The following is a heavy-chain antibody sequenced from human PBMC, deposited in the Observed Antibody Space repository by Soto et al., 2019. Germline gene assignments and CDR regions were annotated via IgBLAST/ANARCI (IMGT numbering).Heavy chain of an antibody. D-gene: IGHD4-4*01. CDR1: GYSFRDYD. V-gene: IGHV1-46*01. J-gene: IGHJ6*02. CDR2: INPSGGRT. Sequence: SVKVSCKASGYSFRDYDIHWLRQAPGQGLEWMGMINPSGGRTTYAQNFQGRVTMTRDTSTSTVYMEVTSLRSEDRAVYYCARGGYSNNYYGMDVWGQGTTVTVSS. CDR3: ARGGYSNNYYGMDV.